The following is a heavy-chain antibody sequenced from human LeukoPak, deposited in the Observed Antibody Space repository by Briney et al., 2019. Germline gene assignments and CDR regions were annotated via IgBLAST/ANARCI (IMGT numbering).Heavy chain of an antibody. J-gene: IGHJ3*02. CDR3: AKVRPAAMVTYFDI. CDR2: IRYDGSNK. Sequence: GGSLRLSCAASGFTFSSYGMHWVRQAPGKWLEWVAFIRYDGSNKYYADSVKGRFTISRDNSKNTLYLQMNSLRAEDTAVYYCAKVRPAAMVTYFDIWGQGTMVTVSS. V-gene: IGHV3-30*02. D-gene: IGHD5-18*01. CDR1: GFTFSSYG.